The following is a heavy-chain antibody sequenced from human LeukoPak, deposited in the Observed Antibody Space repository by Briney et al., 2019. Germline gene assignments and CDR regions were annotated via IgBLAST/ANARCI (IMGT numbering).Heavy chain of an antibody. Sequence: PGGSLRLSCAASGLTFSSYAMSWVRQAPGKGLEWVSFISGGGGVTNYADSVKGRFTISRDNSKNTLYLQMNSLRAEDTAIYYCAKFMRSSNWYEFDYWGQGTLVTVSS. CDR3: AKFMRSSNWYEFDY. J-gene: IGHJ4*02. CDR2: ISGGGGVT. V-gene: IGHV3-23*01. D-gene: IGHD6-13*01. CDR1: GLTFSSYA.